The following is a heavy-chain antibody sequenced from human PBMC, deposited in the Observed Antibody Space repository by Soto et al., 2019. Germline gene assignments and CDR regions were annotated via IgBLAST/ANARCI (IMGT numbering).Heavy chain of an antibody. Sequence: GGSLRLSCAASGFTFSSYAMSWVRQAPGKGLEWVSAISGSGGSTYYADSVKGRFTISRDNSKNTLYLQMNSLRAEDPAVYYFSKGRVGSPSDAFDIWGQGTMVTVSS. J-gene: IGHJ3*02. CDR1: GFTFSSYA. CDR2: ISGSGGST. CDR3: SKGRVGSPSDAFDI. V-gene: IGHV3-23*01. D-gene: IGHD1-26*01.